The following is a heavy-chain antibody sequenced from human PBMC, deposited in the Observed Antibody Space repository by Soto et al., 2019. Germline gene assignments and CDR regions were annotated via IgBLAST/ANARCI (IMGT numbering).Heavy chain of an antibody. J-gene: IGHJ4*02. D-gene: IGHD3-22*01. CDR3: ARGANSYETTIDY. V-gene: IGHV4-61*08. CDR1: GGSISSGGYY. CDR2: IFYSGTT. Sequence: SETLSLTCTVSGGSISSGGYYWSWIRHPPGKGLEWIGYIFYSGTTSYNPSLKSRVTISLDTSKNQFSLRLSSVTTADTAVYCCARGANSYETTIDYWGQGTLVTVSS.